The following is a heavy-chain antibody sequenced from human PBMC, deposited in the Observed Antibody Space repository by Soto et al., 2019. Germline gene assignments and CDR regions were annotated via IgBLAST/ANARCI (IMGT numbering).Heavy chain of an antibody. D-gene: IGHD6-19*01. J-gene: IGHJ4*02. CDR1: GYTFTSYA. V-gene: IGHV1-3*01. CDR3: ARDYFDSSGWYGDY. CDR2: INAGNGNT. Sequence: RASVKVSCKASGYTFTSYAMHWVRQAPGQRLEWMGWINAGNGNTKYSQKFQGRVTITRDTSASTAYMELSSLGSEDTAVYYCARDYFDSSGWYGDYWGQGTLVTVYS.